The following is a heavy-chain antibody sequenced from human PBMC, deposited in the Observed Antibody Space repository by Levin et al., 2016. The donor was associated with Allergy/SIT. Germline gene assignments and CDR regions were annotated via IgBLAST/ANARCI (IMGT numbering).Heavy chain of an antibody. D-gene: IGHD1-26*01. Sequence: WVRQAPGQGLEWMGGIIPIFGTANYAQKFQGRVTITADESTSTAYMELSSLRSEDTAVYYCARDLGEWELRRNYYYYGMDVWGQGTTVTVSS. V-gene: IGHV1-69*01. J-gene: IGHJ6*02. CDR2: IIPIFGTA. CDR3: ARDLGEWELRRNYYYYGMDV.